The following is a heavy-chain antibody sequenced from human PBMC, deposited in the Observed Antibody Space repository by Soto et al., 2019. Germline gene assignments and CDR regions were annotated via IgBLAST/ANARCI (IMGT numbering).Heavy chain of an antibody. J-gene: IGHJ5*02. Sequence: SETLSLTCTVSGGSISSSSYYWGWIRQPPGKGLEWIGSIYYSGSTYYNPSLKSRVTISVDTSKNQFSLKLSSVTAADTAVYYCARHVAAAGTGWFDPWGQGTLVTVSS. CDR1: GGSISSSSYY. V-gene: IGHV4-39*01. CDR3: ARHVAAAGTGWFDP. D-gene: IGHD6-13*01. CDR2: IYYSGST.